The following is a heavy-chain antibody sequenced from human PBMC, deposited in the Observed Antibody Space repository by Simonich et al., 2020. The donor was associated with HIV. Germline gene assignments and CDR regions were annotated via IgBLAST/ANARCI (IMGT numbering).Heavy chain of an antibody. J-gene: IGHJ3*02. CDR1: GGFIYSSNW. V-gene: IGHV4-4*02. D-gene: IGHD1-26*01. Sequence: QVQLQESGPGLVKPSGTLSLTCAVSGGFIYSSNWWSWVRQPPGKGLEWIGQIYHGQIYPTGRTNYNPSLKFRVTISVDKAKNQFSLKLTSVTAADTAVYYCARDQWETTGDFDIWGQGTLVTVSS. CDR2: IYHGQIYPTGRT. CDR3: ARDQWETTGDFDI.